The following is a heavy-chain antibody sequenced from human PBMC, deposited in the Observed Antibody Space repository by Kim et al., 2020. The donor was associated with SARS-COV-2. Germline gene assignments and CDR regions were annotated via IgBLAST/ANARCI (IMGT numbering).Heavy chain of an antibody. D-gene: IGHD2-8*01. CDR1: GGSFSGYY. CDR3: AGNYTNDVTRGVNAFDI. V-gene: IGHV4-34*01. Sequence: SETLSLTCAVYGGSFSGYYWSWIRQPPGKGLEWIGGINHHGNTNYDPSLKSRVTISGDTSKDQFSLRLTSVTAADTAVYYCAGNYTNDVTRGVNAFDIWGQGTMVTVSS. J-gene: IGHJ3*02. CDR2: INHHGNT.